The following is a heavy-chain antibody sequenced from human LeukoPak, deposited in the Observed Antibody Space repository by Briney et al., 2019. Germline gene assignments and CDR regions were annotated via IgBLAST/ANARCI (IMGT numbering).Heavy chain of an antibody. J-gene: IGHJ4*02. CDR2: ISGSGGST. D-gene: IGHD2-15*01. CDR3: AKRRYGYCSGGSCCDSFDY. CDR1: GFTSSSYA. V-gene: IGHV3-23*01. Sequence: GGSLRLSCAASGFTSSSYAMSWVRQAPGKGLEWVSAISGSGGSTYYADSVKGRFTISRDNSKNTLYLQMNSLRAEDTAVYYRAKRRYGYCSGGSCCDSFDYWGQGTLVTVSS.